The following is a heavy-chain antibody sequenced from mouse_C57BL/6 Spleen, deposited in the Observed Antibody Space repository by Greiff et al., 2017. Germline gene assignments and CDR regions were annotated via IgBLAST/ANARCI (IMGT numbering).Heavy chain of an antibody. D-gene: IGHD4-1*01. CDR1: GYAFSSSW. Sequence: VQRVESGPELVKPGASVKISCKASGYAFSSSWMNWVKQRPGKGLEWIGRIYPGDGDTNYNGKFKGKATLTADKSSSTAYMELSSLTSEDSAVYYWERGRAGTYFDYWGQGTTLTVSS. V-gene: IGHV1-82*01. CDR3: ERGRAGTYFDY. J-gene: IGHJ2*01. CDR2: IYPGDGDT.